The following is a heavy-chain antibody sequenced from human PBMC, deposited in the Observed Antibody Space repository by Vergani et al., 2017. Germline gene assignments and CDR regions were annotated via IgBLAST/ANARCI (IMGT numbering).Heavy chain of an antibody. V-gene: IGHV4-34*01. CDR2: IDHTGRP. CDR1: GGSFTSYH. J-gene: IGHJ6*03. CDR3: ARVNTETNGHLYYYYYMDV. D-gene: IGHD4-11*01. Sequence: QVQLQQWGGGLLKPSETLSLTCVVNGGSFTSYHWTWIRQSPGEGLEWVGDIDHTGRPDYNPSLKSRPTMSVDKSRNQFYLTINSVTATDTAIYFCARVNTETNGHLYYYYYMDVWGQGTAVTVS.